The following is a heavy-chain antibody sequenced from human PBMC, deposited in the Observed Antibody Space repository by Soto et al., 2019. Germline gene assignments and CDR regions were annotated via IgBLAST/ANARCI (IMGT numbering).Heavy chain of an antibody. D-gene: IGHD4-17*01. J-gene: IGHJ4*02. V-gene: IGHV4-39*01. Sequence: SETLSLTCTVSGGSISSSGCYWGWIRQPPGKGLEWIGTIYYSGSTYYNPSLKSRVTISVDTSKNQFSLKLSSVTAADTAVYYCARQFSVYGDYGRYFDFWGQGTLVTVSS. CDR3: ARQFSVYGDYGRYFDF. CDR1: GGSISSSGCY. CDR2: IYYSGST.